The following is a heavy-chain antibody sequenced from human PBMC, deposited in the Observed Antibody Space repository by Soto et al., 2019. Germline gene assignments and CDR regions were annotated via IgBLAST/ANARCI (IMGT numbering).Heavy chain of an antibody. CDR3: ARGQRFSDWFDP. V-gene: IGHV4-4*07. Sequence: PSETLSLTCTVSSGSMTSYYWTWIRQPAGKGLEWIGRVYSSGGTHYNPSLKSRVTISLDTSKNQFSLRLLSVTDADTAVYFCARGQRFSDWFDPWGQGTLVTV. D-gene: IGHD3-3*01. CDR2: VYSSGGT. CDR1: SGSMTSYY. J-gene: IGHJ5*02.